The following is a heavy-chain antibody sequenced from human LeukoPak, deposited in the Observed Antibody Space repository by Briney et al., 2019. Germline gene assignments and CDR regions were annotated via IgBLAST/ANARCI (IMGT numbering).Heavy chain of an antibody. CDR2: ISGSGGRT. CDR1: GFTFSSYA. Sequence: GGSLRLSCAASGFTFSSYAMSWVRQAPGKGLAWVSGISGSGGRTYYADSVKGRFTISRDNSKNTLYLQMNSLRAEDTAVYYCAKDLYDSSGYYFGYWGQGTLVTVSS. V-gene: IGHV3-23*01. CDR3: AKDLYDSSGYYFGY. D-gene: IGHD3-22*01. J-gene: IGHJ4*02.